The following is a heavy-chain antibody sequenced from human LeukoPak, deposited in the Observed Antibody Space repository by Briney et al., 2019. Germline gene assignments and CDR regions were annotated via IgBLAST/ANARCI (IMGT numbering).Heavy chain of an antibody. J-gene: IGHJ3*02. D-gene: IGHD1-26*01. Sequence: SETLSLTCTVSGGSISSYYWSWIRQPPGKGLEWIGYIYYSGSTNYNPSLKSRVTISVDTSKNQFSLKLSSVTAADTAVYYCASQNYYYDAFDIWGQGTMVTVSS. CDR2: IYYSGST. V-gene: IGHV4-59*01. CDR3: ASQNYYYDAFDI. CDR1: GGSISSYY.